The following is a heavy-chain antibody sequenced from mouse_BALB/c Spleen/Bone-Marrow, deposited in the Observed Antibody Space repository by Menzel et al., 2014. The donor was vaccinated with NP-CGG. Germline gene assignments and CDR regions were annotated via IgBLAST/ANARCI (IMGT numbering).Heavy chain of an antibody. CDR3: AICLCGTMVN. CDR1: GYTFTNYW. D-gene: IGHD6-2*01. V-gene: IGHV1S81*02. J-gene: IGHJ4*01. Sequence: QVQLQQSGAELVKPGASVKLSCKASGYTFTNYWMNWVIQSHGQGLEWIGEINPRSGRTNYNEKFKSRATLTVDKSSSTDSFHLSSLTSEDLASEYSAICLCGTMVNWGQGTSVTVSS. CDR2: INPRSGRT.